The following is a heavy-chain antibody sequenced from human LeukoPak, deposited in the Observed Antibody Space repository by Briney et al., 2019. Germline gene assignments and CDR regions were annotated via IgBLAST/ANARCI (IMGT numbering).Heavy chain of an antibody. V-gene: IGHV1-69*13. CDR1: GYTFTSYA. D-gene: IGHD3-22*01. J-gene: IGHJ4*02. CDR2: IIPIFGTA. Sequence: EASVKVSCKASGYTFTSYAISWVRQAPGQGLEWMGGIIPIFGTANYAQKFQGRVTVTADESTSTAYMELSSLRSEDTAVYYCARAAVPRNYYDSSGYYYFDYWGQGTLVTVSS. CDR3: ARAAVPRNYYDSSGYYYFDY.